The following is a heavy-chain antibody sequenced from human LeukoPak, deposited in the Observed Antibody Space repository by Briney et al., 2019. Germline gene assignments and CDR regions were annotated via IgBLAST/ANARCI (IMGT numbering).Heavy chain of an antibody. CDR1: GGSISSSDYY. Sequence: SETLSLTCTVSGGSISSSDYYWGWIRQPPGKGLDWVGSIHNSGSTYYNPSLKSRVTLSVDKSKNQFSLKLSSVTAADTAAYYCARGGVRNSFDPWGQGTLVTVSS. J-gene: IGHJ5*02. CDR2: IHNSGST. D-gene: IGHD1-14*01. CDR3: ARGGVRNSFDP. V-gene: IGHV4-39*01.